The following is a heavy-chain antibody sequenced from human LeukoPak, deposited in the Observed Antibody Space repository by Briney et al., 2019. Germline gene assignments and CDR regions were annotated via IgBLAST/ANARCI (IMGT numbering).Heavy chain of an antibody. CDR2: IIPMIGTA. J-gene: IGHJ3*02. CDR1: GYTFTSYG. Sequence: SVKVSCKASGYTFTSYGITWVRQAPGQGLEWMGRIIPMIGTAKSAQRFQGRVTFTADTSTNTAYMELSSLTSEDTAFYYCAKGATVGKEALHIWGQGALVTVSS. D-gene: IGHD1-14*01. V-gene: IGHV1-69*04. CDR3: AKGATVGKEALHI.